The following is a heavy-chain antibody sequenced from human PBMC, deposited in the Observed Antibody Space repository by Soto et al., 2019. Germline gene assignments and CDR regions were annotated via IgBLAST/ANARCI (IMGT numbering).Heavy chain of an antibody. CDR1: GFSLSTSGVG. V-gene: IGHV2-5*02. D-gene: IGHD6-25*01. Sequence: QITLKESGPILVKPTQTLTLTCSFSGFSLSTSGVGVGWIRQPPGKALEWLAFIYWDDEKHYSPSLKNRLTITKVTSKNQVVLTMTNMDPVDTATYYCARGSVYWGQGTLVTVSS. J-gene: IGHJ4*02. CDR2: IYWDDEK. CDR3: ARGSVY.